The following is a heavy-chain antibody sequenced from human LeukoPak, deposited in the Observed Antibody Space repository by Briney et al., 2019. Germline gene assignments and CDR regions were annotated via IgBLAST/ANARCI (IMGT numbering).Heavy chain of an antibody. CDR2: IIPIFGTA. CDR3: ARVSAGGNYYYYMDV. CDR1: GGTFSSYA. Sequence: ASVKVSCKASGGTFSSYAISWVRQAPGQGLEWMGGIIPIFGTANYAQKFRGRVTITTDESTSTAYMELSSLRSEDTAVYYCARVSAGGNYYYYMDVWGKGTTVTVSS. V-gene: IGHV1-69*05. D-gene: IGHD1-26*01. J-gene: IGHJ6*03.